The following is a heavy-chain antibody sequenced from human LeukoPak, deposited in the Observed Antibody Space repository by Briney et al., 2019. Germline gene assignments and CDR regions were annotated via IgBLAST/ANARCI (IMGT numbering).Heavy chain of an antibody. D-gene: IGHD6-13*01. CDR2: IYSGGST. CDR1: GLTVSSNY. J-gene: IGHJ4*02. Sequence: GGSLRLSCAASGLTVSSNYMSWVRQAPGKGLEWVSAIYSGGSTYYADSVKGRFTISRDNSKNTLYLQMNSLRAEDTAVYYCATSSSWPGYFDYWGQGTLVTVSS. V-gene: IGHV3-66*01. CDR3: ATSSSWPGYFDY.